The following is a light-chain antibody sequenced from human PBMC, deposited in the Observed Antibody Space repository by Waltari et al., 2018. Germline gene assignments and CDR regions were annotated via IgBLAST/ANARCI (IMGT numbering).Light chain of an antibody. Sequence: SYELTQPPSVSVSPGQTASITCSGDKLGNKYVSWYQQRPGQSPVQVIYLDNKRPSGIPERFSGSNSGNTATLTISGTQAMDEADYYGQAWDSNTVVFGGGTKLTVL. J-gene: IGLJ2*01. CDR1: KLGNKY. CDR3: QAWDSNTVV. V-gene: IGLV3-1*01. CDR2: LDN.